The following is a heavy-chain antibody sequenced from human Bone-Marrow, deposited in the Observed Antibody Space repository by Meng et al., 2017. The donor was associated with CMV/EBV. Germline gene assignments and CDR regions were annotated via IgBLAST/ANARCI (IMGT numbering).Heavy chain of an antibody. CDR1: GGTFSTYS. J-gene: IGHJ4*02. CDR2: IIPIFGTA. D-gene: IGHD6-13*01. CDR3: ARIDSSLEHCY. V-gene: IGHV1-69*05. Sequence: SVKVSCKASGGTFSTYSITWVRQAPGQGLEWMGGIIPIFGTANYAQKFQGRVTITTDESTSTAYMELSSLRSEDTAVYYCARIDSSLEHCYWGQGTLVTVSS.